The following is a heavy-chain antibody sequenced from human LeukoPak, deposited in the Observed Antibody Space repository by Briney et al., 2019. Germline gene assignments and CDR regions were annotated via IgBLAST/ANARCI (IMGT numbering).Heavy chain of an antibody. D-gene: IGHD3-10*01. V-gene: IGHV3-7*03. CDR3: ARTYGSGSLDY. Sequence: GGSLRLSCAASGFNFSSYWMSWVRQAPGKGLEWVANIKQDGSEKYYVDSVKGRFTISRDNAKNSLYLQMNSLRAEDTAVYYCARTYGSGSLDYWGQGTLVTVSS. CDR1: GFNFSSYW. J-gene: IGHJ4*02. CDR2: IKQDGSEK.